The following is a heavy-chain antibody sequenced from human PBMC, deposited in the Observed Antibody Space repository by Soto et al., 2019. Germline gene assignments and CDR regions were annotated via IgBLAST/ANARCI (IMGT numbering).Heavy chain of an antibody. CDR3: ARGGYCSSTSCYGDYYYGMDV. D-gene: IGHD2-2*01. V-gene: IGHV1-69*01. CDR2: IIPILATA. Sequence: QVQLVQSGAAVKKPGSSVKVSCKASGGTFSTYAISGVRQAPGQGLEGLEGIIPILATANYAQKFQGRVTITADESTSTAYMELSSLRSEDTAVYYCARGGYCSSTSCYGDYYYGMDVWGQGTTVTVS. CDR1: GGTFSTYA. J-gene: IGHJ6*02.